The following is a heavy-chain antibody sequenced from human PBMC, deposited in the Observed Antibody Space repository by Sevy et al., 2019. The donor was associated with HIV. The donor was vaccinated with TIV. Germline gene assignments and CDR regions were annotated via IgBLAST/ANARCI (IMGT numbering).Heavy chain of an antibody. V-gene: IGHV3-30*18. CDR2: ILFDGSKT. CDR3: AKPPPLEMWELLN. J-gene: IGHJ4*02. Sequence: GGCLRLSCAATGFTFSNYGMHWVRQAPGKGLEWVAVILFDGSKTYYADSVKGRFTISRDNSKNTLYLQMNSLRAEDTAVYYCAKPPPLEMWELLNWGLGTLVTVSS. D-gene: IGHD1-26*01. CDR1: GFTFSNYG.